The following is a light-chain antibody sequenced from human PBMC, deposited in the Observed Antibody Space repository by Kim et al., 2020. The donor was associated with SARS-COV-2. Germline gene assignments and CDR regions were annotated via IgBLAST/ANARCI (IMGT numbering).Light chain of an antibody. V-gene: IGLV3-19*01. CDR3: NSRDSNDNVV. CDR1: RLRSYY. Sequence: VALGQTVRITCQRDRLRSYYATWYQQKPGQATILVIYGKNNRPSGIQDRFSGSSSGNTASLTITGTQAGDEADYYCNSRDSNDNVVFGGGTQLTVL. CDR2: GKN. J-gene: IGLJ2*01.